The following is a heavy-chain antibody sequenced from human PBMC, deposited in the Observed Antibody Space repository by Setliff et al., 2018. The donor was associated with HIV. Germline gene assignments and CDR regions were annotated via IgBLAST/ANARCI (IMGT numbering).Heavy chain of an antibody. CDR2: FYYSGSS. V-gene: IGHV4-39*01. CDR1: GDSISRRIYY. CDR3: AKLLPAADMAREIDS. J-gene: IGHJ4*02. Sequence: SETLSLTCTVSGDSISRRIYYWGWIRQPPGKGLEWIGNFYYSGSSHYNPSLKSRVTISVDTSKNRFSLKLISVSAADTAVYYCAKLLPAADMAREIDSWGQGTLVTVTS. D-gene: IGHD2-2*01.